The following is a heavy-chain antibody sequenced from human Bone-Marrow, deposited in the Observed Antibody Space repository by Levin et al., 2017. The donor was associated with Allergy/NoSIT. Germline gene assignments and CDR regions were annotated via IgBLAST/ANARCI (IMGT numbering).Heavy chain of an antibody. CDR1: GFTFSSYS. Sequence: PGGSLRLSCAASGFTFSSYSMNWVRQAPGKGLEWVSSISSSSSYIYYADSVKGRFTISRDNAKNSLYLQMNSLRAEDTAVYYCARDKWLHPYCGGDCYSGYFDYWGQGTLVTVSS. CDR2: ISSSSSYI. CDR3: ARDKWLHPYCGGDCYSGYFDY. V-gene: IGHV3-21*01. J-gene: IGHJ4*02. D-gene: IGHD2-21*02.